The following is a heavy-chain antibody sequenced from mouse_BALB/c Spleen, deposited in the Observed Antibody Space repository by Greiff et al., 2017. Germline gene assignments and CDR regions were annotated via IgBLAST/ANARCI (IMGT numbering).Heavy chain of an antibody. Sequence: EVMLVESGGGLVKLGGSLKLSCAASGFTFSSYYMSWVRQTPEKRLELVAAINSNGGSTYYPDTVKGRFTISRDNAKNTLYLQMSSLKSEDTALYYCARHFITTVVATPFDYWGQGTTLTVSS. CDR2: INSNGGST. CDR3: ARHFITTVVATPFDY. J-gene: IGHJ2*01. V-gene: IGHV5-6-2*01. CDR1: GFTFSSYY. D-gene: IGHD1-1*01.